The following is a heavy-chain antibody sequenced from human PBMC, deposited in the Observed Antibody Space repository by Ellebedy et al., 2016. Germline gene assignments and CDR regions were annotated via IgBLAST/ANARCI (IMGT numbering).Heavy chain of an antibody. D-gene: IGHD6-13*01. Sequence: ASVKVSXKASGYTFTTYGLTWVRHDTGQGLEGMGWMNGYNGNTNYAQKFRGRVTMTTDTSTSTASMELRSLRSDDTAVYYCATSISSWYVRAAFHIWGQGTMVTVSS. CDR2: MNGYNGNT. CDR3: ATSISSWYVRAAFHI. J-gene: IGHJ3*02. V-gene: IGHV1-18*01. CDR1: GYTFTTYG.